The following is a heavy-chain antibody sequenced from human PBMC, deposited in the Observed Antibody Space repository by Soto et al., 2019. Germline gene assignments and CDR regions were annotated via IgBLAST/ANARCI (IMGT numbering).Heavy chain of an antibody. CDR3: ARVNYYDSSGRDAFDI. Sequence: ETLSLTCTVSGGSISSYYWSWIRQPPGKGLEWIGYIYYSGSTNYNPSLKSRVTISVDTSKNQFSLKLSSVTAADTAVYYCARVNYYDSSGRDAFDIWGQGTMVTVSS. J-gene: IGHJ3*02. CDR1: GGSISSYY. V-gene: IGHV4-59*01. CDR2: IYYSGST. D-gene: IGHD3-22*01.